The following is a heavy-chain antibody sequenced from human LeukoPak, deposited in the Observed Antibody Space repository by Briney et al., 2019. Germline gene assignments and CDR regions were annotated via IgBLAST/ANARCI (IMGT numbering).Heavy chain of an antibody. CDR1: GFIFSNYA. V-gene: IGHV3-64*04. CDR3: ARDTTYCSGGYCYPYFDY. D-gene: IGHD2-15*01. J-gene: IGHJ4*02. Sequence: PGGSLRLSCSASGFIFSNYAMDWVRQAPGEGLEYVSGINNNGGSRHHADSVKGRFTISRDNSKNTLYLQMNSLRAEDTAVYYCARDTTYCSGGYCYPYFDYWGQGTLVTVSS. CDR2: INNNGGSR.